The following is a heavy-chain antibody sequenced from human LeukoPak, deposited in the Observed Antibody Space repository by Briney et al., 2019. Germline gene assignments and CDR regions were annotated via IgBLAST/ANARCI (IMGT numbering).Heavy chain of an antibody. J-gene: IGHJ5*01. CDR1: GGSMNDYY. Sequence: SETLSLTCTVSGGSMNDYYWTWIRQPPGRGLEWIGYMYYSGSTKYNPSLKSRLTISLDRSRNQFSLKMTSVNTADTAMYYCARGLGMWQPLDSWXXXTLVTVPS. V-gene: IGHV4-59*01. CDR3: ARGLGMWQPLDS. CDR2: MYYSGST. D-gene: IGHD7-27*01.